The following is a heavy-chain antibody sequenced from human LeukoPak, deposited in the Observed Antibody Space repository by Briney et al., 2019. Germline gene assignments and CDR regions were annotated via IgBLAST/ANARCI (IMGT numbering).Heavy chain of an antibody. J-gene: IGHJ2*01. V-gene: IGHV3-13*01. CDR2: IGTAGDT. CDR1: GFTFSSYD. Sequence: GGSLRLSCAASGFTFSSYDMHWVRQATGKGLEWVSAIGTAGDTYYPGSVKGRFTISRENAKDSLYLQMNSLRAGDTAVYYCARVRKYSGYYSWYFDLWGRGTLVTVSS. D-gene: IGHD5-12*01. CDR3: ARVRKYSGYYSWYFDL.